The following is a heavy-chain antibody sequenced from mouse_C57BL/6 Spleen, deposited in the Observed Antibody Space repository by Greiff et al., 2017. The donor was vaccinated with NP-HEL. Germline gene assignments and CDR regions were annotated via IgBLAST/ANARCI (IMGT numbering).Heavy chain of an antibody. D-gene: IGHD1-2*01. Sequence: EVQLQQSGPELVKPGASVKISCKASGYSFTGYYMNWVKQSPEKSLEWIGEINPSTGGTTYNQKFKAKATLTVDKSSSTAYMQLKSLTSEDSAVYYCARYGYGLYAMDYWGQGTSVTVSS. CDR1: GYSFTGYY. V-gene: IGHV1-42*01. CDR3: ARYGYGLYAMDY. J-gene: IGHJ4*01. CDR2: INPSTGGT.